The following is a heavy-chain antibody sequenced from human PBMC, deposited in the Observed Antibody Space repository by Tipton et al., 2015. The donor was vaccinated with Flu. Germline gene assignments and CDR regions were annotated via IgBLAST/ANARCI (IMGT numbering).Heavy chain of an antibody. Sequence: TLSLTCTVSGGSISSYYWSWIRQPPGKGLEWIGYIYYSGSTNYNPSLKSRVTISVDTSKNQFSLKLSSVTAADTAVYYCARVFRVAGTTGGGWFDPWGQGTLVTVSS. J-gene: IGHJ5*02. CDR1: GGSISSYY. CDR2: IYYSGST. CDR3: ARVFRVAGTTGGGWFDP. V-gene: IGHV4-59*12. D-gene: IGHD6-19*01.